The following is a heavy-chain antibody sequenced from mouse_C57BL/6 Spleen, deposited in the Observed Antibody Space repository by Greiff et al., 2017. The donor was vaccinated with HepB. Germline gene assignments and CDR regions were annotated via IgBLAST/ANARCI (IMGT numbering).Heavy chain of an antibody. CDR3: ARGDYGSSYKFAY. CDR2: IHPNSGST. Sequence: QVHVKQPGAELVKPGASVKLSCKASGYTFTSYWMHWVKQRPGQGLEWIGMIHPNSGSTNYNEKFKSKATLTVDKSSSTAYMQLSSLTSEDSAVYYCARGDYGSSYKFAYWGQGTLVTVSA. CDR1: GYTFTSYW. J-gene: IGHJ3*01. D-gene: IGHD1-1*01. V-gene: IGHV1-64*01.